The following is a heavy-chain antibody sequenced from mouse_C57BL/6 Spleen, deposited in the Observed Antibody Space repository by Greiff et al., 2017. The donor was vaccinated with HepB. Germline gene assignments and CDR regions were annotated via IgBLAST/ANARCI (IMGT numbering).Heavy chain of an antibody. J-gene: IGHJ2*01. Sequence: VQLQQPGAELVKPGASVKLSCKASGYTFTSYWMQWVKQRPGQGLEWIGEIDPSDSYTNYNQKFKGKATLTVDTSSSTAYMQLSSLTSEDSAVYYCARAHYYGSSYNFDYWGQGTTLTVSS. CDR3: ARAHYYGSSYNFDY. D-gene: IGHD1-1*01. CDR2: IDPSDSYT. CDR1: GYTFTSYW. V-gene: IGHV1-50*01.